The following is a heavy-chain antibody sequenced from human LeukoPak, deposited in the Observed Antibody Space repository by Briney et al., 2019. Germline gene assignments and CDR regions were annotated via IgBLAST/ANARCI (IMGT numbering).Heavy chain of an antibody. CDR2: INHSGST. J-gene: IGHJ4*02. CDR1: GGSFSGYY. D-gene: IGHD5-18*01. CDR3: AGESGGSRGYSYGFDY. Sequence: SETLSLTCAVYGGSFSGYYWSWIRQPPGKGLEWIGEINHSGSTNYNPSLKSRVTISVDTSKNQFSLKLSSVTAADAAVYYCAGESGGSRGYSYGFDYWGQGTLVTVSS. V-gene: IGHV4-34*01.